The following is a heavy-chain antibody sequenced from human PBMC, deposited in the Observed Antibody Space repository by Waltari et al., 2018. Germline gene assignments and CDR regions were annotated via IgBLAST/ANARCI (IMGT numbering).Heavy chain of an antibody. CDR1: GGSISGGHPF. V-gene: IGHV4-39*01. CDR2: ISGSGST. D-gene: IGHD3-16*02. CDR3: ARHADRGPSICGFDS. Sequence: QLQLQESGPGLVKPSETLSLTCTFPGGSISGGHPFWDWFRERPGEGLEWIGSISGSGSTRYNPSLRSRVTISVDTSKKDQFSLRLSSVTAADTAVYFCARHADRGPSICGFDSWGQGTLVTVSS. J-gene: IGHJ5*01.